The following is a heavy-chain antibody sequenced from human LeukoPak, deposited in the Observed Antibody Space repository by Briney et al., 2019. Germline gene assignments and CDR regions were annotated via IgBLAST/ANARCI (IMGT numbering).Heavy chain of an antibody. CDR1: GFTFSNYW. CDR2: IKQDGNEK. V-gene: IGHV3-7*01. D-gene: IGHD6-13*01. CDR3: ARGGSSWYPFAY. Sequence: GGSLRLSCAASGFTFSNYWMNWVRQAPGKGLEWVANIKQDGNEKYYVDSVKGRLTISRDNAKNSLYLQMNSLRAEDTAVYYCARGGSSWYPFAYWGQGTLVTVSS. J-gene: IGHJ1*01.